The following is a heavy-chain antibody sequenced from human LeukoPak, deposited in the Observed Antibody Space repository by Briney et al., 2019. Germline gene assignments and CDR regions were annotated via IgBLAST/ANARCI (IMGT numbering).Heavy chain of an antibody. CDR1: GFTFTSYA. CDR2: ISGSGGST. CDR3: TKVIVAAPIPPFDY. Sequence: QPGGSLRLSCAASGFTFTSYAMSWVRQAPGKGREWVSAISGSGGSTYYADSVKGRFTTSRDNSKNTLYLQMNSLRAEDTAVYYSTKVIVAAPIPPFDYWGRGTLATVSS. V-gene: IGHV3-23*01. D-gene: IGHD1-26*01. J-gene: IGHJ4*02.